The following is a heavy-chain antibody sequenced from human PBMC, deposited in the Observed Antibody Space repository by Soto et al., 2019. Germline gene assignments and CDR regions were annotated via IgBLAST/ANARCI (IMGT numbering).Heavy chain of an antibody. J-gene: IGHJ6*03. Sequence: GGSLRLSCAASGFTFSDYYMSWIRQAPGKGLEWVSYISSSGSTIYYADSVKGRFTISRDNAKNSLYLQMNSLRAEDTAVYYCARALLGEYFRPALHYYMDVWGKGTTVTVSS. V-gene: IGHV3-11*01. CDR1: GFTFSDYY. CDR2: ISSSGSTI. CDR3: ARALLGEYFRPALHYYMDV. D-gene: IGHD3-16*01.